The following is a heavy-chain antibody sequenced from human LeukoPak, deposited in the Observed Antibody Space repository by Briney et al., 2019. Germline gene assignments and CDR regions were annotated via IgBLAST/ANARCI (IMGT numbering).Heavy chain of an antibody. D-gene: IGHD3-10*01. J-gene: IGHJ4*02. Sequence: NPSETLSLTCAVYGGSFSGYYWSWIRQPPGKGLEWIGEINHSGSTNYNPSLKSRVTISVDTSKNQFSLKLSSVTAADTAVYYCARGTYGSGSPHAPYYFDYWGQGTLVTVSS. CDR1: GGSFSGYY. CDR3: ARGTYGSGSPHAPYYFDY. V-gene: IGHV4-34*01. CDR2: INHSGST.